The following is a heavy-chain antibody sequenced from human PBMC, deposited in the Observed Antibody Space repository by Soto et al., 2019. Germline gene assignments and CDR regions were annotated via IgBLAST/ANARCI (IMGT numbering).Heavy chain of an antibody. V-gene: IGHV4-34*01. Sequence: PSETLSLTCAVYGVSFSGYYWIWIRQPPGKGLEWIGEINHSGSTNYNPSLKSRVTISVDTSKNQFSLKLSSVTAADTAVYYCARGVRCSSSCPFDYWGQGTLVTVSS. CDR2: INHSGST. D-gene: IGHD6-13*01. J-gene: IGHJ4*02. CDR1: GVSFSGYY. CDR3: ARGVRCSSSCPFDY.